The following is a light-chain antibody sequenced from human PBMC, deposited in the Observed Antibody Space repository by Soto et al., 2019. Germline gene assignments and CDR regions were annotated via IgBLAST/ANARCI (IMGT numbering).Light chain of an antibody. Sequence: QSALTQPASVSGSPGQSITISCAGTSRDVGGYNYVSWYQQHPGKAPKLMIYDVSNRPSGVSNRFSGSKSGNTASLTISGLQAEDEADYYCSSNTSSSPVVFGGGTQVTV. V-gene: IGLV2-14*01. J-gene: IGLJ2*01. CDR1: SRDVGGYNY. CDR3: SSNTSSSPVV. CDR2: DVS.